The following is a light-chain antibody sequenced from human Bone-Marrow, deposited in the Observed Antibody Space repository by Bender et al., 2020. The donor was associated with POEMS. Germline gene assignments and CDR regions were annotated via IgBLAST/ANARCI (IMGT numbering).Light chain of an antibody. CDR2: KDT. CDR1: ALPEQF. V-gene: IGLV3-25*03. CDR3: QSADTSGTYHVV. J-gene: IGLJ2*01. Sequence: SYELTQPPSVSVSPGQTARITCSADALPEQFTYWYQQKPGQAPILMIYKDTERPSGIPERFSGSSSGTTVTLTISGVQAEDEADYYCQSADTSGTYHVVFGGGTKLTVL.